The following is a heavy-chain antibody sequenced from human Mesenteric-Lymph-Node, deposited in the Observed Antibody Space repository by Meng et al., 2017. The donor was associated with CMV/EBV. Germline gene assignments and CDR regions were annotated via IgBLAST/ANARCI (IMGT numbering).Heavy chain of an antibody. V-gene: IGHV1-46*01. D-gene: IGHD3-10*01. CDR2: INPTGGKT. Sequence: ASVKVSCKTSGYTFSTYYIHWVRQVSGQGLEWMGVINPTGGKTHYAQRFQDRVTMTTDTSTSTVYMELSSLRSEETALYYCTRAGRGVPGDFDYWGQGTLVTVS. CDR1: GYTFSTYY. CDR3: TRAGRGVPGDFDY. J-gene: IGHJ4*02.